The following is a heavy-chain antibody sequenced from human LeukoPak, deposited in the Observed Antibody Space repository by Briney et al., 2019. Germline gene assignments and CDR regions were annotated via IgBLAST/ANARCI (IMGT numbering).Heavy chain of an antibody. CDR2: FSGSGGST. CDR3: AQAPGKDYYYFDY. Sequence: PGGSLRLSCAASGFTFSSYAMTWVRQAPGKGLEWVSSFSGSGGSTYYADSVKGRFTISRDNSANTLYLQMNSLRAEDTAVYYCAQAPGKDYYYFDYWGQGTLVTVSS. CDR1: GFTFSSYA. V-gene: IGHV3-23*01. D-gene: IGHD2/OR15-2a*01. J-gene: IGHJ4*02.